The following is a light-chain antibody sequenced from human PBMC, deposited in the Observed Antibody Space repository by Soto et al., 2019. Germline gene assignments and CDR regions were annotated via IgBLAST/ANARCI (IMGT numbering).Light chain of an antibody. J-gene: IGKJ5*01. CDR2: GAS. V-gene: IGKV3D-15*01. CDR1: QSVSSY. Sequence: EIVMTQSPATLSVSPVEIAILCFRASQSVSSYLAWYQQKPGQAPRLLIYGASSRATGIPDRFSGSGSGTEFTLTISSLQSEDFAVYYCQQYNNWPLNFGQGTRREI. CDR3: QQYNNWPLN.